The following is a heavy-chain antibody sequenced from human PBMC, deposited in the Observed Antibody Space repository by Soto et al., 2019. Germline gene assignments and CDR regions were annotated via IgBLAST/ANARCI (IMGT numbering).Heavy chain of an antibody. CDR3: ARPSGGRNYWYFDL. J-gene: IGHJ2*01. Sequence: EVQLVESGGGLIQPGGSLRLSCAASGFTVSSNYMSWVRQAPGKGLEWVSVIYSGGSTYYADSVKGRFTISRDNSKNTLYLQMNSLRAEDTAVYYCARPSGGRNYWYFDLWGRGTLVTVSS. CDR1: GFTVSSNY. D-gene: IGHD3-16*01. V-gene: IGHV3-53*01. CDR2: IYSGGST.